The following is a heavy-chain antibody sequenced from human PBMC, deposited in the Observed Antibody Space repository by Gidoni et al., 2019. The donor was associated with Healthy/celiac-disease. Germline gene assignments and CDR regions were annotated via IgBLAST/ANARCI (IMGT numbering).Heavy chain of an antibody. CDR1: GFSLSTRGVG. CDR2: IYWNDDK. Sequence: QITLKESGPTLVKPTQTLTLTCTFSGFSLSTRGVGVGWIRQPPGKALEWLALIYWNDDKRYSPSLKSRLTITKDTTKNQVVLTMTNMDPVDTATYYYAHRASSSGWYHNWFDPWGQGTLVTVSS. D-gene: IGHD6-19*01. CDR3: AHRASSSGWYHNWFDP. V-gene: IGHV2-5*01. J-gene: IGHJ5*02.